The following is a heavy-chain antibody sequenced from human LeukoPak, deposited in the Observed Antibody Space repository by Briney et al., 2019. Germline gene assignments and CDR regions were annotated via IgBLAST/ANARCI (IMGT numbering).Heavy chain of an antibody. D-gene: IGHD3-10*01. Sequence: PSETLSLTCTVSGGSISSHYWSWVRQPPGKGLEWIGYIYYSGSTDYDPSLKSRVTISVDTSKNQFSLKLSSVTAADTAVYYCARGFGYFDYWGQGTLVTVSS. CDR2: IYYSGST. J-gene: IGHJ4*02. CDR3: ARGFGYFDY. CDR1: GGSISSHY. V-gene: IGHV4-59*11.